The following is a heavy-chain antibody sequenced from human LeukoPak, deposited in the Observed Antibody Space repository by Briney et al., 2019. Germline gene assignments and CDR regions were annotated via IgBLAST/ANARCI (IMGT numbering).Heavy chain of an antibody. V-gene: IGHV1-18*01. CDR3: ARIQYSGYDSGY. Sequence: ASVKVSCKTSGYTFTSYGISWVRQAPGQGLEWMGWISAYNGNTNYAQKLQGRVTMTTDTSTSTAYMELRSLRSDDTAVYYCARIQYSGYDSGYWGQGSLVTVSS. CDR1: GYTFTSYG. D-gene: IGHD5-12*01. CDR2: ISAYNGNT. J-gene: IGHJ4*02.